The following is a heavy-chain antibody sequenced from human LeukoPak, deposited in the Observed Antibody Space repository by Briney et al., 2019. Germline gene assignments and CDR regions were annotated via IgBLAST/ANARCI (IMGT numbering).Heavy chain of an antibody. D-gene: IGHD3-22*01. Sequence: SETLSLTCAVYGGSFSGYYWSWIRQPPGKGLEWIGEINHSGSTNYNPSLKSRVTISVDTSKNQFSLKLSSVTAADTAVYYCARFDSSGYYFPHWGQGTLVTVSS. CDR1: GGSFSGYY. CDR2: INHSGST. J-gene: IGHJ1*01. CDR3: ARFDSSGYYFPH. V-gene: IGHV4-34*01.